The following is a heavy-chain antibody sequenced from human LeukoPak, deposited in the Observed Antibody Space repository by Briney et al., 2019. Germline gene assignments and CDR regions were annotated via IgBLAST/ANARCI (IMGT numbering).Heavy chain of an antibody. D-gene: IGHD3-10*01. J-gene: IGHJ4*02. Sequence: SETLSLTCAVYGGSFSGYYWSWIRQPPGKGLERIGEINHSGSTNYNPSLKSRVTISVDTSKDQFSLKLSSVTAADTAVYYCAREVLLWFGESPFDYWGQGTLVTVPS. CDR2: INHSGST. V-gene: IGHV4-34*01. CDR1: GGSFSGYY. CDR3: AREVLLWFGESPFDY.